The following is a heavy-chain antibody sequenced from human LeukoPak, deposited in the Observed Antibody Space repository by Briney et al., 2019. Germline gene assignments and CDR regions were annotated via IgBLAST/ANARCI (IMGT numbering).Heavy chain of an antibody. J-gene: IGHJ4*02. Sequence: ETLSLTCTVSGGSISSSSYYWGWIRQPPGKGLEWVSSISSSSSYIYYADSVKGRFTISRDNAKNSLYLQMNSLRAEDTAVYYCAREWDYWGQGTLVTVSS. CDR3: AREWDY. V-gene: IGHV3-21*01. CDR1: GGSISSSS. CDR2: ISSSSSYI.